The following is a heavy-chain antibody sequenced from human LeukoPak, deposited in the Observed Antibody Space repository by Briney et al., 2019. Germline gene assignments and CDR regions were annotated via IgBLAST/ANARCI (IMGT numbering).Heavy chain of an antibody. J-gene: IGHJ4*02. CDR2: INSGSTYT. CDR1: GFTFSSYM. CDR3: ARSLTTLTYEGY. Sequence: GGSLRLSCAASGFTFSSYMMNWVRQAPGKGLDWVSSINSGSTYTYYTESVKGRFTVSRGNAKNSLFLQMNSLRAEDTAIYYCARSLTTLTYEGYWGQGTLVTVSS. D-gene: IGHD1-1*01. V-gene: IGHV3-21*01.